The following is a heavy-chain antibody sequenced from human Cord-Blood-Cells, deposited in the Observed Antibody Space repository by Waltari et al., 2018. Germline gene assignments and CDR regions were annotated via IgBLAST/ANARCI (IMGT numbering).Heavy chain of an antibody. CDR2: IYYSGST. CDR1: GGSVSRGSYY. D-gene: IGHD7-27*01. V-gene: IGHV4-61*01. CDR3: ARENWGWNCWYFDL. Sequence: QVQLQESGPGRVKPSETLSLTCTVSGGSVSRGSYYCSWIRQPPGKGLEWIGNIYYSGSTNYNPSLKSRFTISVDTSKNQFSLKLSSVTAADTAVYYCARENWGWNCWYFDLWGRGTLVTVSS. J-gene: IGHJ2*01.